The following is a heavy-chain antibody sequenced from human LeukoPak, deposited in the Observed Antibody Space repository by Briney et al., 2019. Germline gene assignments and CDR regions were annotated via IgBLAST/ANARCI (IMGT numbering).Heavy chain of an antibody. CDR3: ARAYYYYYYGMDV. CDR1: GFTFSDCY. Sequence: GGSLRLSCAASGFTFSDCYMSWIRQAPGKGLEWVSYISSSGSTIYYADSVKGRFTISRDNSKNTLYLQMNSLRAEDTAVYYCARAYYYYYYGMDVWGQGTTVTVSS. CDR2: ISSSGSTI. J-gene: IGHJ6*02. V-gene: IGHV3-11*04.